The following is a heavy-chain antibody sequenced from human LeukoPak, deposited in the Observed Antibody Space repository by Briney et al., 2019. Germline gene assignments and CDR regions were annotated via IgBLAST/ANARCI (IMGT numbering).Heavy chain of an antibody. CDR1: GYSFTNYW. Sequence: GESLKISCKGSGYSFTNYWIGWVRQMPGKGLEWMGIIYPGDSDTRYSPSFQGQVTISADKSISTAYLQWSSLKASDTAIYYCARRYGVFVYYFDYWGQGTLVTVSS. CDR2: IYPGDSDT. V-gene: IGHV5-51*01. J-gene: IGHJ4*02. D-gene: IGHD1-14*01. CDR3: ARRYGVFVYYFDY.